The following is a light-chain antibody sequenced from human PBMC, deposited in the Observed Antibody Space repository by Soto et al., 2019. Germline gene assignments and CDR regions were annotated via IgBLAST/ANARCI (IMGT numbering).Light chain of an antibody. CDR2: DAS. Sequence: EIVLTQSPATLSLSPGERATLSCRASQSVSTYLAWYQQKPGQGPRLLIYDASNRATGIPARFSGSGSGTDFTLTISSLEPEDFAVYYCQQRSNWPRVTFGGGTKVEI. CDR3: QQRSNWPRVT. V-gene: IGKV3-11*01. CDR1: QSVSTY. J-gene: IGKJ4*01.